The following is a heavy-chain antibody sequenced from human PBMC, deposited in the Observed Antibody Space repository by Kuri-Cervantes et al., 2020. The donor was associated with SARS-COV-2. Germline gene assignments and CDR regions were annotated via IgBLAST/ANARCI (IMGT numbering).Heavy chain of an antibody. Sequence: SVKVSCKASGYTFTGYYMHWVRQAPGQGLEWMGRIIPIFGTANYAQKFQGRVTITADESTSTAYMELSSLRSEDTAVYYCARSYDFWSCPSGSAFDIWGQGTMVTVSS. J-gene: IGHJ3*02. D-gene: IGHD3-3*01. CDR1: GYTFTGYY. CDR3: ARSYDFWSCPSGSAFDI. CDR2: IIPIFGTA. V-gene: IGHV1-69*13.